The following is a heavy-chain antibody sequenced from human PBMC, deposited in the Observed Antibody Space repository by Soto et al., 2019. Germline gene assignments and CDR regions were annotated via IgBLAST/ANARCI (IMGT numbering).Heavy chain of an antibody. Sequence: GGSLRLSCAASGFTFSSYSMNWVRQAPGKGLEWVSYISSSSSTIYYADSVKGRFTISRDNAKNSLYLQMNSLRDEDTAVYYCARGDCSSTSCYVIGELPNYYYYGMDVWGQGTTVTVSS. CDR1: GFTFSSYS. V-gene: IGHV3-48*02. J-gene: IGHJ6*02. CDR3: ARGDCSSTSCYVIGELPNYYYYGMDV. CDR2: ISSSSSTI. D-gene: IGHD2-2*01.